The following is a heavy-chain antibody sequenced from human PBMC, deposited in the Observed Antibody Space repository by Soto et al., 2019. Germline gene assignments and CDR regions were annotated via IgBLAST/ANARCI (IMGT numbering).Heavy chain of an antibody. CDR3: AKHRVPIVGANSLDY. Sequence: PXESLRLSCAGSGVTFRNDGMHWVRQPPGKGLEWVALISDDGDKRYYADSVRGRLIISRDNSKDTLYLQMNSLGPDDTAVYFCAKHRVPIVGANSLDYCGQRTPVTVSS. V-gene: IGHV3-30*18. J-gene: IGHJ4*02. CDR1: GVTFRNDG. D-gene: IGHD1-26*01. CDR2: ISDDGDKR.